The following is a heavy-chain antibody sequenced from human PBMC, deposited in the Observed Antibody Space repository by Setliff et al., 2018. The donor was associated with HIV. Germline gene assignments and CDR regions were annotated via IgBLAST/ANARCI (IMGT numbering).Heavy chain of an antibody. J-gene: IGHJ3*02. Sequence: SVKVSCKASGYTFTSDYIHWVRQAPGQGLEWMGGIIPILGIANYAQKFQGRVTITTDESTSTAYMELSSLRSEDTAVYYCARARWSERDDDAFDIWGRGTMVTVSS. D-gene: IGHD1-26*01. CDR2: IIPILGIA. CDR1: GYTFTSDY. CDR3: ARARWSERDDDAFDI. V-gene: IGHV1-69*10.